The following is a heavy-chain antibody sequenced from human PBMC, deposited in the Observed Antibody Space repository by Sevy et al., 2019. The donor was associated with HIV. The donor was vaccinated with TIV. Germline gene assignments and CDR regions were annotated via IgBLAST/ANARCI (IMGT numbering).Heavy chain of an antibody. J-gene: IGHJ6*02. V-gene: IGHV4-34*01. CDR2: INHSGST. CDR3: TRGRRRGRKIPAAMHVGPHYYGMDV. CDR1: GGSFSGNY. D-gene: IGHD2-2*01. Sequence: SETLSLTCAVYGGSFSGNYWSWIHQPPGKALEWIGEINHSGSTNYNPSLKSRVTISVDTSKNQFSLKLSSVTAADTAVYYWTRGRRRGRKIPAAMHVGPHYYGMDVWGQGTTVTVSS.